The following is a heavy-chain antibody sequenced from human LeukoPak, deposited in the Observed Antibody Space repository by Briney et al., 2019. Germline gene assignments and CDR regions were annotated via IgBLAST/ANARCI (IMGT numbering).Heavy chain of an antibody. J-gene: IGHJ4*02. CDR3: AKSAYYDSSGFYREYYFEH. D-gene: IGHD3-22*01. V-gene: IGHV3-23*01. CDR2: ISDGGGST. CDR1: EFSFNHYA. Sequence: GGSMRLSCAASEFSFNHYAICWVRHAPWKGLEWVSTISDGGGSTYYADSVKGRFTISRDNSKNTLFLQMSSLTAGDTAVYYCAKSAYYDSSGFYREYYFEHWGQGTLVTVSS.